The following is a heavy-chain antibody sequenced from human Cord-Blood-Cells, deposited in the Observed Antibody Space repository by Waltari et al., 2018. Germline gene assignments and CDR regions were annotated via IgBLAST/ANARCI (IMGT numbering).Heavy chain of an antibody. V-gene: IGHV3-7*01. Sequence: EVQLVESGGGLVQPGGSLRLSCAASGFTFSSYWMSWVRQAPGKGLEWVANRKQDGREKYYVDSVKGLFTIARDNAKNSLYLQRNGLRAEDTAVYYCARDLTAAGSDYWGQGTLVTVSS. D-gene: IGHD6-13*01. CDR3: ARDLTAAGSDY. CDR1: GFTFSSYW. J-gene: IGHJ4*02. CDR2: RKQDGREK.